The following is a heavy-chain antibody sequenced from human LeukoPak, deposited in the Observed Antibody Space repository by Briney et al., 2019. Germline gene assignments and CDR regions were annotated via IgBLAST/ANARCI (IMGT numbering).Heavy chain of an antibody. CDR1: GFTFSSYA. V-gene: IGHV3-30-3*01. D-gene: IGHD1-26*01. CDR3: AKARGSYVSDAFDI. Sequence: GGSLRLSCAASGFTFSSYAMHWVRQAPGKGLEWVAVISYDGSNKYYADSVKGRFTISRDNSKNTLYLQMNSLRAEDTAVYYCAKARGSYVSDAFDIWGQGTMVTVSS. CDR2: ISYDGSNK. J-gene: IGHJ3*02.